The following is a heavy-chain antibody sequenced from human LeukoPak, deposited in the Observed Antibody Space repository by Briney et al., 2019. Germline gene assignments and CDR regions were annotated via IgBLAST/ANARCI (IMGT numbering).Heavy chain of an antibody. J-gene: IGHJ6*03. CDR2: IIPILGIA. D-gene: IGHD3-3*01. CDR1: GGTFSSYT. CDR3: AGERYFDVWSGSSGYYMDV. Sequence: SVKVSCKASGGTFSSYTISWVRQAPGQGLECMGRIIPILGIANYAQKFQGRVTITADKSTSTAYIELSSLRSEDTAVYYCAGERYFDVWSGSSGYYMDVWGKGTRVTVSS. V-gene: IGHV1-69*04.